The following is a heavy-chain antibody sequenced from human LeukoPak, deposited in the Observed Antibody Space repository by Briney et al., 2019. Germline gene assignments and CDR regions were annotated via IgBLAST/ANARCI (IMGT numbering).Heavy chain of an antibody. J-gene: IGHJ4*02. CDR3: AKDVAAVGTIPDY. CDR2: ISYDGSNK. CDR1: GFTFSNSG. V-gene: IGHV3-30*18. D-gene: IGHD6-13*01. Sequence: QTGGSLRLSCAASGFTFSNSGMHWVRQAPGKGLEWVAVISYDGSNKQYVDSVKGRFTISRDNSKNTLYLQMNSLRAEDTAVYYCAKDVAAVGTIPDYWGQGALVTVSS.